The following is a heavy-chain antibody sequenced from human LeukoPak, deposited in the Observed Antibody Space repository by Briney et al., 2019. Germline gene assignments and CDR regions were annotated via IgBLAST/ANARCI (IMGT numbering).Heavy chain of an antibody. CDR2: MNPNSGNT. Sequence: ASVKVSCKASGYTFTSYDINWVRQATGQGLEWMGWMNPNSGNTGYAQKFQGRVTITRNTSISTAYMELSSLRSEDTAVYYCARGPLGYYDYVWGSYRPYYFDYWGQGTLVTVSS. CDR3: ARGPLGYYDYVWGSYRPYYFDY. V-gene: IGHV1-8*03. D-gene: IGHD3-16*02. CDR1: GYTFTSYD. J-gene: IGHJ4*02.